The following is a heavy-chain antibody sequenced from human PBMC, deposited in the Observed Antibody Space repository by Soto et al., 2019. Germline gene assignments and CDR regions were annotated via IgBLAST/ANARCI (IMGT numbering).Heavy chain of an antibody. CDR3: ARGVANRYGFGDP. Sequence: GASVKVSCKASGGTFSSYAISWVRQAPGQGLEWMGGIIPIFGTANYAQKFQGRVTITADESTSTLYLQLNSLTAEDTAVYYCARGVANRYGFGDPCGQGPLVTVSS. V-gene: IGHV1-69*13. D-gene: IGHD5-18*01. CDR1: GGTFSSYA. J-gene: IGHJ5*02. CDR2: IIPIFGTA.